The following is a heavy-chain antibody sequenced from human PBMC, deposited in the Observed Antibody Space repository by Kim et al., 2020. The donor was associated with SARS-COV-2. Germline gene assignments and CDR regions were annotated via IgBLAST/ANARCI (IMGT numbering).Heavy chain of an antibody. CDR1: GYTFTSYG. Sequence: ASVKVSCKASGYTFTSYGISWVRQAPGQGLEWMGWISAYNGNTNYAQKLQGRVTMTTDTSTSTAYMELRSLRSDDTAVYYCARGYDILTGYYYYYYYGMDVWGQGTTVTVSS. J-gene: IGHJ6*02. V-gene: IGHV1-18*04. CDR2: ISAYNGNT. CDR3: ARGYDILTGYYYYYYYGMDV. D-gene: IGHD3-9*01.